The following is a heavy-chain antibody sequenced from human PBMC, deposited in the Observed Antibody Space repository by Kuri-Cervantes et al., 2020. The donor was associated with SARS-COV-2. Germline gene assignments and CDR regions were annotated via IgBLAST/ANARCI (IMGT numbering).Heavy chain of an antibody. CDR2: ISSSRTI. Sequence: GESLKISCAASGFTFSSYSMNWVRQAPGKGLEWVSSISSSRTIYYADSVKGRFTISRDNARNSLHLQMNSLRVDDTAVYYCARVMYGDYPGHHDTFDVWGQGTMVTVSS. V-gene: IGHV3-69-1*01. J-gene: IGHJ3*01. CDR3: ARVMYGDYPGHHDTFDV. D-gene: IGHD4-17*01. CDR1: GFTFSSYS.